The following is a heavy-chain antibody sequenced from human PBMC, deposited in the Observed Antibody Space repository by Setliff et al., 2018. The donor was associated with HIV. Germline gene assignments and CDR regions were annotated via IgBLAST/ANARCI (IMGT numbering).Heavy chain of an antibody. CDR1: GGTFSDFP. CDR3: ARGMIRGAIITEFDS. CDR2: INGGNGHT. Sequence: ASVMVSCKTSGGTFSDFPIVWVRQAPGQRLEWMGWINGGNGHTKSSERFQGRVTFSRDSSASTAQMELSSLTSEDTAVYFCARGMIRGAIITEFDSWGQGTLVTVSS. D-gene: IGHD3-10*01. V-gene: IGHV1-3*01. J-gene: IGHJ4*02.